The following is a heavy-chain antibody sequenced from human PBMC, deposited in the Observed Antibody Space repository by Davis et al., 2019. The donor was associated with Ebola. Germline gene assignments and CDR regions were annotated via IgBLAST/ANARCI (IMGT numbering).Heavy chain of an antibody. CDR2: VSHREREK. Sequence: PGGSLRLSCAASGFTFSHYAMHRVRHAPGTGREVVAVVSHREREKFYADSVKGRFTISRDNSENTLYLQMNSLTAYDTAVYYCARAVFHEVLDYWGQRTPVTVSS. D-gene: IGHD3-3*01. CDR3: ARAVFHEVLDY. J-gene: IGHJ4*02. CDR1: GFTFSHYA. V-gene: IGHV3-30*04.